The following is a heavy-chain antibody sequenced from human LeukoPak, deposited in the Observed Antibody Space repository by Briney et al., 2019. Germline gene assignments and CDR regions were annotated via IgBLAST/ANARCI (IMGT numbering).Heavy chain of an antibody. J-gene: IGHJ4*02. CDR3: AKGWSGSYYSLHY. D-gene: IGHD1-26*01. Sequence: PGGSLRLSCAASGFTFDDYAMHWVRQPPGKGLEWVSGISWNSGSIGYADSVKGRFTISRDNARNSLYLQMNSLRTEDTALYYCAKGWSGSYYSLHYWGQGTLVTVSS. CDR2: ISWNSGSI. CDR1: GFTFDDYA. V-gene: IGHV3-9*01.